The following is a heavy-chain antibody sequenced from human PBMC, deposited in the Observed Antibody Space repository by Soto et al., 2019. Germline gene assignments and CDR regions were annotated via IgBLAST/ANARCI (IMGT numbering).Heavy chain of an antibody. J-gene: IGHJ6*02. CDR1: GFTFSSYA. Sequence: QVQLVESGGGVVQPGRSLRLSCAASGFTFSSYAMHWVRQAPGMGLEGVAVISYDGSNKYYADSVKGRFTISRDNSKNTLYLQMNRLRAEDTAVYYCARGRGRRRYYYYGMDVWGQGTTVTVSS. V-gene: IGHV3-30-3*01. CDR3: ARGRGRRRYYYYGMDV. CDR2: ISYDGSNK.